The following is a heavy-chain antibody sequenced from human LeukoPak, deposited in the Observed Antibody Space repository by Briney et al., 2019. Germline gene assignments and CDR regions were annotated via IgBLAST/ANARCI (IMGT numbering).Heavy chain of an antibody. CDR2: INHGGST. D-gene: IGHD4-23*01. CDR1: GGSFSGYY. CDR3: ARYLDYGGNSRVFQH. J-gene: IGHJ1*01. Sequence: SETLSLTCAVYGGSFSGYYWTWIRQPPGKGLEWIGEINHGGSTNYNPSLKSRVTISIDTSKNQFSLKLSSVTAADTAFYYCARYLDYGGNSRVFQHWGQGTLVTVSS. V-gene: IGHV4-34*01.